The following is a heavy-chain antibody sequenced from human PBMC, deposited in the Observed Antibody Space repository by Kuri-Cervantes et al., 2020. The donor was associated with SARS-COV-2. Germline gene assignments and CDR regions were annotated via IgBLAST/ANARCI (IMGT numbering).Heavy chain of an antibody. Sequence: GGSLRLSCAVSGFTFTSHAMHWVRQAPDKGLEWVALISYDGSNKFYADSVKGRFTISRDNSKNTLYLQMNSLRAEDTAVYYCAKDQHGIVVVVAAIDYWGQGTLVTVSS. D-gene: IGHD2-15*01. CDR2: ISYDGSNK. J-gene: IGHJ4*02. CDR1: GFTFTSHA. CDR3: AKDQHGIVVVVAAIDY. V-gene: IGHV3-30*18.